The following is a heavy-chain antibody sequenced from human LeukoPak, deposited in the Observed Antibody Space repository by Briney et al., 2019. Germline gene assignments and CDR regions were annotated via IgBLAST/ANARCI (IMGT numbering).Heavy chain of an antibody. J-gene: IGHJ3*02. CDR2: INPNSGGT. D-gene: IGHD6-13*01. Sequence: ASVKVSCKASGYTFTGYYMHWVRQAPGQGLEWMGWINPNSGGTNYAQKFQGRVTMTRDTSISTAYMELSRLRSDDTAVYYCAREGGDSSSWYRRAFDIWGQGTMVTVSS. V-gene: IGHV1-2*02. CDR3: AREGGDSSSWYRRAFDI. CDR1: GYTFTGYY.